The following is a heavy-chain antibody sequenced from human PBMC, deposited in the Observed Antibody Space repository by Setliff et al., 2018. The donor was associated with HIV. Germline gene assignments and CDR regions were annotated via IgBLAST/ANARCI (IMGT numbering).Heavy chain of an antibody. CDR1: GGSFSGYY. CDR3: ARGRHYSSSAPFAIDF. CDR2: INHSGST. D-gene: IGHD6-6*01. Sequence: SETLSLTCAVYGGSFSGYYWNWIRQPPGKGLEWIGEINHSGSTNYSPSLKSRVAISVDTSKNQFSVKLSSVAAADTAVYYCARGRHYSSSAPFAIDFWGQGMLVTVSS. J-gene: IGHJ4*02. V-gene: IGHV4-34*01.